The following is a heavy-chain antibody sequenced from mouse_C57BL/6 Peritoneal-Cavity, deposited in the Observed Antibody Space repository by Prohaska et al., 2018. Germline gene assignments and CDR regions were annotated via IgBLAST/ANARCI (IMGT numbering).Heavy chain of an antibody. J-gene: IGHJ1*03. CDR1: GYTFTRYW. V-gene: IGHV1-52*01. D-gene: IGHD2-1*01. CDR3: AIYYGNYWYFDV. Sequence: QVQLQQPGAELVRPGSSVKLSCKASGYTFTRYWMHWVKQRPIQGLEWIGNIDPADSETHYNQKFKDKATLTVDKSSSTAYMQLSSLTSEDSAVYYCAIYYGNYWYFDVWGTGTTVTVSS. CDR2: IDPADSET.